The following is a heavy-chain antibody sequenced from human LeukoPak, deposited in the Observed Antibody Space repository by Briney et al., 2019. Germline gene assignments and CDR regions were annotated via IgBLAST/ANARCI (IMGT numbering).Heavy chain of an antibody. J-gene: IGHJ3*02. CDR2: IYYSGST. V-gene: IGHV4-30-4*08. CDR1: GGSISSGDYY. CDR3: ARDLYYDFWSGDDAFDI. D-gene: IGHD3-3*01. Sequence: SQTLSLTCTVSGGSISSGDYYWSWIRQPPGKGLEWIGYIYYSGSTYYNPSLKSRVTISVDTSKNQFSLKLSSVTAADTAVYYCARDLYYDFWSGDDAFDIWGQGTMVTASS.